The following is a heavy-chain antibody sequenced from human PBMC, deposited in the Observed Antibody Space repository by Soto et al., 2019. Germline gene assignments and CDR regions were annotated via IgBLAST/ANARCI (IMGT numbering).Heavy chain of an antibody. CDR2: ISTYNGDT. D-gene: IGHD2-15*01. CDR1: GYTFSTSG. Sequence: QVQLVQSGAEVRKPGASVKVSCRASGYTFSTSGMSWLRQAPGQGLEWMGWISTYNGDTNDAPKFQDRVTMTSHTSTSTAYMEQRSQRSDDTAVYYYARAGAAPYYYYGMDVWGQGTRVTVSS. J-gene: IGHJ6*02. V-gene: IGHV1-18*01. CDR3: ARAGAAPYYYYGMDV.